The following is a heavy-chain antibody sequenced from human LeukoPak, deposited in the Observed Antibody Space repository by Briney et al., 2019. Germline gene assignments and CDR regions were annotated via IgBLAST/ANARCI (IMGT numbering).Heavy chain of an antibody. D-gene: IGHD5-18*01. CDR2: ISTYNGNT. CDR1: GYTFTSYG. V-gene: IGHV1-18*01. CDR3: ARDRSGYTYGNWVADFDY. J-gene: IGHJ4*02. Sequence: GASVKVSCKASGYTFTSYGISWVRQAPGQGLEWMGWISTYNGNTNYAQRLQGRVTMTTDTSTSTAYMEVRSLRSDDTAVYYCARDRSGYTYGNWVADFDYWGQGTLVTVSS.